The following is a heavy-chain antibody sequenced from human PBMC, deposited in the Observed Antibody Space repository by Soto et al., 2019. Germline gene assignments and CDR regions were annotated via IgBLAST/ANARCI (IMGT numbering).Heavy chain of an antibody. D-gene: IGHD3-10*01. V-gene: IGHV3-23*01. Sequence: EVQLLESGGGLVQHGGSLRLSCAASGFTFSSYAMSWVRQAPGKGLEWVSAISGSGGSTYYADSVKGRFTISRDNSKNALYLQMNSLRAEDTAVYYCAAGFRGVKAYWGQGTLVTVSS. CDR3: AAGFRGVKAY. J-gene: IGHJ4*02. CDR2: ISGSGGST. CDR1: GFTFSSYA.